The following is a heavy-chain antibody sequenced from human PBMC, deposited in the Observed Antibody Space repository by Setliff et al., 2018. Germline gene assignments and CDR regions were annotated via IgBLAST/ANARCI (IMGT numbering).Heavy chain of an antibody. CDR2: INPDGGEK. J-gene: IGHJ4*02. D-gene: IGHD2-21*02. Sequence: GGSLRLSCGASGFTYNNDWVSWVRQAPGKGLEWLASINPDGGEKYYVDSVKGRFSVSRDNGKNSLYLQMNSLRAEDTAVYYCARASKGLYCGSDCFYTFDSWGPGTLVTVS. CDR3: ARASKGLYCGSDCFYTFDS. V-gene: IGHV3-7*01. CDR1: GFTYNNDW.